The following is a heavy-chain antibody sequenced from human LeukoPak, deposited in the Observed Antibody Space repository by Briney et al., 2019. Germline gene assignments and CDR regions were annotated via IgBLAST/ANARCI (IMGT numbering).Heavy chain of an antibody. CDR1: GGTFSSYA. V-gene: IGHV1-69*01. D-gene: IGHD3-22*01. CDR2: IIPIFGTA. Sequence: GSSVKVSCKASGGTFSSYAISWVRQAPGQGLEWMGGIIPIFGTANYAQKFQGRVTITADESTSTAYMELSSLRSEDTGVYYCAMPRDSSGSLWYYYGMDVWGQGTTVTVSS. CDR3: AMPRDSSGSLWYYYGMDV. J-gene: IGHJ6*02.